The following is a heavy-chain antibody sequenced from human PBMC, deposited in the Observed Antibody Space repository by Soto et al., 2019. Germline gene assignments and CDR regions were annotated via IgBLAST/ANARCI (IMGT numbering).Heavy chain of an antibody. D-gene: IGHD3-3*01. V-gene: IGHV1-69*13. CDR2: IIPIFGTA. CDR3: ARNRFLEDWFDP. CDR1: GGTFSSYA. J-gene: IGHJ5*02. Sequence: GASVKVSCKASGGTFSSYAISWVRQAPGQGLEWMGGIIPIFGTANYAQKFQGRVTITADESTSTAYMELSSLRSEDTAVYYCARNRFLEDWFDPWGQGTLVTVSS.